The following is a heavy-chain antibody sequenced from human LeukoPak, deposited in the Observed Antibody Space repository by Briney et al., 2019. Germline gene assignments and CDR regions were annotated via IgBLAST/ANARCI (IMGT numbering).Heavy chain of an antibody. CDR3: AREGSAFDI. CDR2: IFASGST. Sequence: SETLSLTCTVSGGSISSYSWSWIRQPAGKGLEWIGRIFASGSTKYNPSLKSRVTMSVETSKNQFSLKLSSVPAADTAVYYCAREGSAFDIWGQGTMVTVSS. CDR1: GGSISSYS. J-gene: IGHJ3*02. V-gene: IGHV4-4*07.